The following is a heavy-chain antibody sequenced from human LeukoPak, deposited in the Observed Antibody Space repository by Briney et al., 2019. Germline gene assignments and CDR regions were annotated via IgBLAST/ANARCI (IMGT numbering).Heavy chain of an antibody. D-gene: IGHD3-10*01. J-gene: IGHJ4*02. CDR3: ASGTYRLGDY. Sequence: GGSLRLSCAASGFTFSSYAMSWVRQAPGKGLEWVSAISGSSGSTYYADSVKGRFTISRDNSKNTLYLQLNSLRAEDTAVYYCASGTYRLGDYWGLGTLVTVSS. CDR1: GFTFSSYA. V-gene: IGHV3-23*01. CDR2: ISGSSGST.